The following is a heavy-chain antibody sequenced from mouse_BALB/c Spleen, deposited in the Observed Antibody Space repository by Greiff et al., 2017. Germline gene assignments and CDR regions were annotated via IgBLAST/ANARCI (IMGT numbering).Heavy chain of an antibody. CDR2: ISSGGSYT. D-gene: IGHD2-4*01. Sequence: DVMLVESGGDLVKPGGSLKLSCAASGFTFSSYGMSWVRQTPDKRLEWVATISSGGSYTYYPDSVKGRFTISRDNAKNTLYLQMSSLKSEDTAMYYCARHDYDGDYFDYWGQGTTLTVSS. V-gene: IGHV5-6*02. CDR1: GFTFSSYG. J-gene: IGHJ2*01. CDR3: ARHDYDGDYFDY.